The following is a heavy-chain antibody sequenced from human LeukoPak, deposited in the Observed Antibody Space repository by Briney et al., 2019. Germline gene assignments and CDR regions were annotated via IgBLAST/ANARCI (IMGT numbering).Heavy chain of an antibody. D-gene: IGHD6-19*01. Sequence: GRPLRLSCAASGFTFSSYAMHWVRQAPGKGLEWVAIISYDGSNQYYADSVKGRFTISRDNFKNTLYLQMNSLRTEDTAVYHCARGMWQWLVGIDFWGQGTLVTVSS. CDR2: ISYDGSNQ. V-gene: IGHV3-30*04. CDR3: ARGMWQWLVGIDF. CDR1: GFTFSSYA. J-gene: IGHJ4*02.